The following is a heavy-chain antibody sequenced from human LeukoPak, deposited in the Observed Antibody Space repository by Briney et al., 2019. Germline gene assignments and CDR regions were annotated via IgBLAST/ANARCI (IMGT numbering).Heavy chain of an antibody. CDR3: ARSHSWDSSGWFSDY. Sequence: GESLKISCKGSGYSFTNYWIAWVRQMPGKGLEWMGIIYPGDSDTRYSPSFQGPVTISAGKSIRTAYLQWSSLKASDTAMYYCARSHSWDSSGWFSDYWGQGTLVTVSS. J-gene: IGHJ4*02. CDR2: IYPGDSDT. V-gene: IGHV5-51*01. CDR1: GYSFTNYW. D-gene: IGHD6-19*01.